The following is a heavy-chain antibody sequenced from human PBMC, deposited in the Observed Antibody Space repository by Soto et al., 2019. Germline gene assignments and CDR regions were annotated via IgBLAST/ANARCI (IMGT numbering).Heavy chain of an antibody. J-gene: IGHJ4*02. D-gene: IGHD6-19*01. V-gene: IGHV1-2*04. CDR2: VNPNSGGT. CDR3: VTSRVSIAVAGETEYYFDY. CDR1: GYTFTGYY. Sequence: ASVKVSFKASGYTFTGYYIHWLRHAPGQGLEWMGWVNPNSGGTNYAQKFQGWVTMTRDTSISTAYMELSRLRSDDTAVYYCVTSRVSIAVAGETEYYFDYWGQGTLVTVSS.